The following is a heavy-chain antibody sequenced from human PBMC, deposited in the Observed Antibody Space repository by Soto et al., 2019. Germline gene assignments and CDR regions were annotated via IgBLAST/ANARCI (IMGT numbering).Heavy chain of an antibody. Sequence: GGSLRLSCAASGFTFSSYGMHWVRQAPGKGLEWVAVISYDGSNKYYADSVKGRFTISRDNSKNTLYLQMNSLRAEDTAVYYCEKEGPGGIRDAFDIWGQGTMVTVSS. CDR3: EKEGPGGIRDAFDI. V-gene: IGHV3-30*18. D-gene: IGHD2-15*01. CDR1: GFTFSSYG. CDR2: ISYDGSNK. J-gene: IGHJ3*02.